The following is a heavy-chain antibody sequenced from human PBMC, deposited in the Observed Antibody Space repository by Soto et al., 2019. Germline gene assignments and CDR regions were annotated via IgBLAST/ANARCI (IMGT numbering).Heavy chain of an antibody. CDR1: GYTFTSYA. V-gene: IGHV1-3*01. J-gene: IGHJ4*02. CDR3: ARGYHLREYGY. CDR2: INAGNGNT. Sequence: QVQLVQSGAEVKKPGASVKVSCKASGYTFTSYAMHWVRQAPGQRLEWMGWINAGNGNTKYSQKFQGRVTITRDTAASTAYMELSSLRSEDPAVYYCARGYHLREYGYWGQGTLVTVSS. D-gene: IGHD4-17*01.